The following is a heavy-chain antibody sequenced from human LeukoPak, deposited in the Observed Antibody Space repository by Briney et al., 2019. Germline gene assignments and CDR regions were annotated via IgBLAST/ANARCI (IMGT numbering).Heavy chain of an antibody. V-gene: IGHV3-21*01. Sequence: PGGSLRLSCAASGFTFSSYSMNWVRQAPGKGLEWVSSISSSSSYIYYADSVKGRFTISRDNAKNSLYLQMNSLRAEDTAVYYCARDEEGGSSWYYWGQGTLVTVSS. D-gene: IGHD6-13*01. CDR1: GFTFSSYS. J-gene: IGHJ4*02. CDR2: ISSSSSYI. CDR3: ARDEEGGSSWYY.